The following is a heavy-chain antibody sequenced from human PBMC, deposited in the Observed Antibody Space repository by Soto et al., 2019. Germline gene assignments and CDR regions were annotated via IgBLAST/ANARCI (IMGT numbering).Heavy chain of an antibody. CDR3: ARDRPQEYYYDSSGFDYYYYGMGV. CDR1: GFTFSSYE. J-gene: IGHJ6*02. CDR2: ISSSGSTI. V-gene: IGHV3-48*03. Sequence: PGGSLRLSCAASGFTFSSYEMNWVRQAPGKGLEWVSYISSSGSTIYYADSVKGRFTISRDNAKNSLYLQMNSLRAEDTAVYYCARDRPQEYYYDSSGFDYYYYGMGVWGQGTTVTV. D-gene: IGHD3-22*01.